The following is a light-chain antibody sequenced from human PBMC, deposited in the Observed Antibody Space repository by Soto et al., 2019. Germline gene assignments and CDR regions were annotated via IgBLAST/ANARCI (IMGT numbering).Light chain of an antibody. V-gene: IGKV1-5*03. CDR3: QHYASFSGT. CDR1: QTISSW. CDR2: KAS. Sequence: DIQMTQSPSTLSGSVGDRVTSTCRASQTISSWVAWYHLKPGKAPKLLIYKASTLETGVPSRFSGSGSRTEFTLTISSLQPDDFATYYCQHYASFSGTFGQGTKVDIK. J-gene: IGKJ1*01.